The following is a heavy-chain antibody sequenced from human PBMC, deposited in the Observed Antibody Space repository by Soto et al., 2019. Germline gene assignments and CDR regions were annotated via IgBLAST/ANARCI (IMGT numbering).Heavy chain of an antibody. J-gene: IGHJ4*02. D-gene: IGHD1-26*01. CDR1: GGTLSSYA. Sequence: QVQLVQSGAEVKKPGSSVKVSCKASGGTLSSYAISWVRQAPGQGLEWMGGIIPLLGTANYAQKFQGRVKITADESTSTAYMELSRLRSEDTAVYYCAREGYRGSYFPNGGQGTLVTVSS. CDR2: IIPLLGTA. CDR3: AREGYRGSYFPN. V-gene: IGHV1-69*01.